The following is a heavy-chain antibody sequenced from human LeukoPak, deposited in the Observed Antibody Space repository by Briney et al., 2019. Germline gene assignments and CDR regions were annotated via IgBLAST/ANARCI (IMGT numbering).Heavy chain of an antibody. CDR1: GFTFSSYS. J-gene: IGHJ3*02. Sequence: GGSLRLSCAASGFTFSSYSMNWVRQAPGKGLEWVSSISSSSSYIYYADSVKGRFTISRDNAKNSLYLQMNSLRAEDTAVYYCARVYCSSTSCYEDAFDIWGQGTMVTVSS. V-gene: IGHV3-21*01. CDR2: ISSSSSYI. D-gene: IGHD2-2*01. CDR3: ARVYCSSTSCYEDAFDI.